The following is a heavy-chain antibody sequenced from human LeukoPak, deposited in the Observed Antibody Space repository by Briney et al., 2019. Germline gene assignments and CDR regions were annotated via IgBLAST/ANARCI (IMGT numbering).Heavy chain of an antibody. Sequence: SETLSLTCAVYGGSFSGYYWSWIRQPPGKGLEWIGEINHSGSTNYNPSLKSRVTVSVDTSKNQFSLKLSSVTAADTAVYYCARSGPVPDNLRYFDYWGQGTLVTVSS. V-gene: IGHV4-34*01. J-gene: IGHJ4*02. CDR3: ARSGPVPDNLRYFDY. CDR2: INHSGST. CDR1: GGSFSGYY. D-gene: IGHD5/OR15-5a*01.